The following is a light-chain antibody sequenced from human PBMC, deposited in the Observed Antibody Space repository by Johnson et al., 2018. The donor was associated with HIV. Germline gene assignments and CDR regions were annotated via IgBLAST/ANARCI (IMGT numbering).Light chain of an antibody. J-gene: IGLJ1*01. CDR3: GTWDSSLSVYV. V-gene: IGLV1-51*01. CDR2: DNN. CDR1: SSNIGNND. Sequence: QSVLTQPHSVSAAPGQKVTISCSGSSSNIGNNDVSWYQHLPGTAPKLLIYDNNKRPSGIPDRFSGSKSGTSATLGITGLQTGDEADYYCGTWDSSLSVYVFGTGTKVTVL.